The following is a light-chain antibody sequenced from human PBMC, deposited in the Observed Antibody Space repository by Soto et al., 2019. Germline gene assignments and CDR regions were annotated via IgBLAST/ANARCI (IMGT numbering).Light chain of an antibody. J-gene: IGLJ2*01. CDR2: EVT. Sequence: QSALTQPPSVSGSPGQSVTISCTGTSSDVGSYNRVSWYQQPPGTAPNLMIYEVTNRPSGVPDRFSGSKSGNTASLTISGLQAEDEAYYFCSSFTSSRTLVFGGGTKLTVL. V-gene: IGLV2-18*02. CDR1: SSDVGSYNR. CDR3: SSFTSSRTLV.